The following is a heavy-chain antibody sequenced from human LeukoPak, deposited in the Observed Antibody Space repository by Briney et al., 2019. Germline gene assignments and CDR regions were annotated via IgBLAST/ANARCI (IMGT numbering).Heavy chain of an antibody. CDR1: GFSFSIYG. CDR3: AKDVVSGMASSYYYYYMDV. Sequence: GGSLRLSCAASGFSFSIYGMHWVRHAPGKGLEWVAVIWYDGSNKYYADSVKGRFTISRDNSKNTLYLQMNSLRAEDTAVYYCAKDVVSGMASSYYYYYMDVWGKGTTLTVS. D-gene: IGHD3-16*01. J-gene: IGHJ6*03. CDR2: IWYDGSNK. V-gene: IGHV3-33*06.